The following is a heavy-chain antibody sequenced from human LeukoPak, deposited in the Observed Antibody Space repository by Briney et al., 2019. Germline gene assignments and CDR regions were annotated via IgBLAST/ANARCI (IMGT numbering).Heavy chain of an antibody. D-gene: IGHD1-26*01. CDR2: IYDSGST. V-gene: IGHV4-38-2*02. Sequence: SETLSLTCTVSGQCINSGYFWGWIRQPPGKGLEWMGSIYDSGSTYYNPSLKSRVTISVDTSKNQFSLKVTSVTAADTAVYYCAREGPSGSFDYWGPGTLVTVSS. J-gene: IGHJ4*02. CDR1: GQCINSGYF. CDR3: AREGPSGSFDY.